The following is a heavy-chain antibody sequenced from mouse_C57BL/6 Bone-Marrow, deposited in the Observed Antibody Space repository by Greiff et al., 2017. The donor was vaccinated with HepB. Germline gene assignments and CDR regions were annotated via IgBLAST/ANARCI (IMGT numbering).Heavy chain of an antibody. CDR3: ARDTSSYYWYFDV. CDR2: IDPSDSYT. D-gene: IGHD1-1*01. Sequence: QVQLQQPGAELVMPGASVKLSCKASGYTFTSYWMHWVKQRPGQGLEWIGEIDPSDSYTNYNQKFKGKSTLTVDKSSSTAYMQLSSLTSEDSAVYYCARDTSSYYWYFDVWGTGTTVTVSS. V-gene: IGHV1-69*01. CDR1: GYTFTSYW. J-gene: IGHJ1*03.